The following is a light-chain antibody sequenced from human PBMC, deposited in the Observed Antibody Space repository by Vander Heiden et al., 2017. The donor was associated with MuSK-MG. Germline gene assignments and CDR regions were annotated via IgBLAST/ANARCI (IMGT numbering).Light chain of an antibody. CDR3: QKYNSAPFT. J-gene: IGKJ3*01. CDR1: QGISNY. CDR2: DAS. V-gene: IGKV1-27*01. Sequence: IQMTQSPSSLSAPVGDRVTITCRASQGISNYLAWFQQKPGKVPKLLIYDASTVQAGVPSRFSSSGCGTDLTLTISSVQPEDVSTYYCQKYNSAPFTFGPGTKVDIK.